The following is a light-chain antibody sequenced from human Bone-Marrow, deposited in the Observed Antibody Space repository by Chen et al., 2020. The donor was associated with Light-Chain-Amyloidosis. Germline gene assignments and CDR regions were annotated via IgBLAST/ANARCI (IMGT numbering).Light chain of an antibody. J-gene: IGLJ1*01. V-gene: IGLV2-14*01. CDR1: SIDVGGDNH. CDR3: SSYTITNTLV. CDR2: EVT. Sequence: QSALTPPAPVSGSPGQSITISCTGTSIDVGGDNHVSWYQQHPDKAPKLMIYEVTNRPSWVPDRFSGSKSDNTASMTISGLQTEDEADYFCSSYTITNTLVFGSGTRVTVL.